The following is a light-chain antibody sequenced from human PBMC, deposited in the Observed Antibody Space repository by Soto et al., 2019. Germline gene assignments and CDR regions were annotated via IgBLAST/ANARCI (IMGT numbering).Light chain of an antibody. Sequence: EIVMTQSPATLSVSPGEGATLSYTANQSINNNLAWYQQKPGQAPRLLIYAATTRATGFPAGFSGSESGTDFTLTISSLQAEDFAVYYCQQHHKWPLTFGGGTKVDIK. CDR1: QSINNN. V-gene: IGKV3-15*01. CDR2: AAT. CDR3: QQHHKWPLT. J-gene: IGKJ4*01.